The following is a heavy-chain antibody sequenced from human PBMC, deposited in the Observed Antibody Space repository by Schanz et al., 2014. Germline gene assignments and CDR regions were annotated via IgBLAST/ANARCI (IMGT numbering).Heavy chain of an antibody. CDR1: GFAFSVYG. V-gene: IGHV3-33*01. J-gene: IGHJ6*02. CDR2: IWSDGSTK. Sequence: QVQMVESGGGVVQPGRSLRLSCAASGFAFSVYGMHWVRQAPGKGPEWVAVIWSDGSTKYYADSVKGRFTISRDNSKNTLYLQMNSLRADDTAAYYCARDFHDRRGYGSGYWLGDCMDVWGQGTTVTVSS. D-gene: IGHD3-10*01. CDR3: ARDFHDRRGYGSGYWLGDCMDV.